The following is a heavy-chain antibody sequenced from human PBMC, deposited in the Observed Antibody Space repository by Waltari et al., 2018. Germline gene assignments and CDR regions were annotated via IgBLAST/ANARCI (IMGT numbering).Heavy chain of an antibody. CDR2: IYYSGST. D-gene: IGHD3-22*01. J-gene: IGHJ4*02. CDR3: ARLSSGYSTGRYFDY. CDR1: GGSISSGGYY. Sequence: QVQLQESGPGLVKPSQTLSLTCTVSGGSISSGGYYWSWIRQHPGKGLEWIGYIYYSGSTYYNPSLKSRVTISVDTSKNQFSLKLSSVTAADTAVYYCARLSSGYSTGRYFDYWGQGTLVTVSS. V-gene: IGHV4-31*03.